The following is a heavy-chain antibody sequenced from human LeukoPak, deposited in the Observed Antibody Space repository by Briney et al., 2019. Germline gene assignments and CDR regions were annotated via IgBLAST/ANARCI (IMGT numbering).Heavy chain of an antibody. CDR1: GYTFTSYY. J-gene: IGHJ6*02. V-gene: IGHV1-46*01. CDR3: ARDGVEMATYYYYAMDV. D-gene: IGHD5-24*01. Sequence: ASVKVSCKASGYTFTSYYMHWVRQAPGQGLEWMGIINPSGGSTSYAQKFQGRVTMTTDTSTRTVYMELRSLRSDDTAVYYCARDGVEMATYYYYAMDVWGQGTLVTVSS. CDR2: INPSGGST.